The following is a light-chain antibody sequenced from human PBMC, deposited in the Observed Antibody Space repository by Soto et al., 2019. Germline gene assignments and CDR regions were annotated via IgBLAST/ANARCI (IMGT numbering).Light chain of an antibody. Sequence: DIQLTQSPSSLSASVGDRITITCQASRDIAHYLSWYQQRPGKAPHLLVYDASKLQTGVPSRFIGSASVTEFTFAISSLQPEDRATYFCQQSYDLPLTFGGRTQVQIK. V-gene: IGKV1-33*01. CDR3: QQSYDLPLT. CDR1: RDIAHY. J-gene: IGKJ4*01. CDR2: DAS.